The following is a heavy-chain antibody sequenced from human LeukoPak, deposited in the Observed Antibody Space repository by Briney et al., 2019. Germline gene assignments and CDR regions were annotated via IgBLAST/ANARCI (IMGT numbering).Heavy chain of an antibody. V-gene: IGHV3-48*04. J-gene: IGHJ4*02. Sequence: GGSLRLSYAASGFTFSSYSMNWVRRAPGKGLEWLSYIRSSGSTIYYADSVKGRFTISRDNAKNSLYLQMNSLRAEDTALYYCVRMNYVSSGWGAPFDHWGQGTLVTVSS. D-gene: IGHD1-7*01. CDR2: IRSSGSTI. CDR3: VRMNYVSSGWGAPFDH. CDR1: GFTFSSYS.